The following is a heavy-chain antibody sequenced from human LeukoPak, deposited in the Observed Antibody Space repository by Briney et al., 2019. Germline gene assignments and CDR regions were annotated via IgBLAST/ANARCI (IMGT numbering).Heavy chain of an antibody. CDR1: GGTFSSYA. D-gene: IGHD3-9*01. V-gene: IGHV1-69*05. J-gene: IGHJ4*02. CDR2: IIPIFATP. CDR3: ARGPLYYDLSTGYPPSEMYYFDY. Sequence: SVKVSCKASGGTFSSYAVSWVRQAPGQGLEWIGGIIPIFATPDYAQKFRGRVSITTDESTSTAYMELSSLRSEDTALYYCARGPLYYDLSTGYPPSEMYYFDYWGQGTLVTVSS.